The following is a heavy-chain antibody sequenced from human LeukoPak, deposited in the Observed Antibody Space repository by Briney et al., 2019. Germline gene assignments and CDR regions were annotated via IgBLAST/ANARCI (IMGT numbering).Heavy chain of an antibody. CDR3: ARGSRYYYDSSGYYYGDENY. J-gene: IGHJ4*02. D-gene: IGHD3-22*01. Sequence: AASVKVSCKASGYTFTGYYMHWVRQAPGQGLEWMGWINPNSGGTNYAQKFQGRVTMTRDTSISTAYMELSRLRSDDTAVYYCARGSRYYYDSSGYYYGDENYWGQGTLVTVSS. CDR2: INPNSGGT. CDR1: GYTFTGYY. V-gene: IGHV1-2*02.